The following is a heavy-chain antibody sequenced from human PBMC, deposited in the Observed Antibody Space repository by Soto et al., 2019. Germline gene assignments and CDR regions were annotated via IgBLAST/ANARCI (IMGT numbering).Heavy chain of an antibody. Sequence: QVQLVQSGAEVKKPGASVKVSCKVSGYTLTELSMHWVRQAPGKGLEWMGGFDPEDGETIYAQKFQVRVTMTQATSTDTAYTELSSTRSADTAAYYCARLSVLYYYGMDVWGQGTTVTVSS. CDR1: GYTLTELS. CDR3: ARLSVLYYYGMDV. V-gene: IGHV1-24*01. D-gene: IGHD1-26*01. CDR2: FDPEDGET. J-gene: IGHJ6*02.